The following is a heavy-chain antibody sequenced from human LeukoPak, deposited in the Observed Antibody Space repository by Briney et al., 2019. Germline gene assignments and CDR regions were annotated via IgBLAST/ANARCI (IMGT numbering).Heavy chain of an antibody. J-gene: IGHJ6*02. V-gene: IGHV4-59*01. CDR2: IYYSGST. Sequence: SETLSLTCTVSGGSISSYYWSWIRQPPGKGLEWIGYIYYSGSTNYNPSLKSRVTISVDTSKNQFSLKLSSVTAADTAVYYCARDNGVIWSGYYTILGYYGMDVWGQGTTVTVSS. D-gene: IGHD3-3*01. CDR1: GGSISSYY. CDR3: ARDNGVIWSGYYTILGYYGMDV.